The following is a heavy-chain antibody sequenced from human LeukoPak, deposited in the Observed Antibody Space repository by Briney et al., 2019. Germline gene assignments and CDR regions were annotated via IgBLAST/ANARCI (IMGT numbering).Heavy chain of an antibody. CDR2: INPNSGGT. D-gene: IGHD6-6*01. CDR3: ARDLSIAAQLESYYYYYYMDV. CDR1: GYTFTSYG. J-gene: IGHJ6*03. V-gene: IGHV1-2*02. Sequence: GASVKVSCKASGYTFTSYGISWVRQAPGQGLEWMGWINPNSGGTNYAQKFQGRVTMTRDTSISTAYMELSRLRSDDTAVYYCARDLSIAAQLESYYYYYYMDVWGEGTTVTVSS.